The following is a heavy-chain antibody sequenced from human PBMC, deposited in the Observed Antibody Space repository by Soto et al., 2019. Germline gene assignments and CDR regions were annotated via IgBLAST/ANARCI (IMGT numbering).Heavy chain of an antibody. V-gene: IGHV4-4*02. CDR3: ARDESLQLYCSSTSCYSSGRNYGMDV. Sequence: SETLSLTCAVSGGSISSSNWWSWVRQPPGKGLEWIGEIYHSGSTNYNPSLKSRVTISVDKSKNQFSLKLSSVTAADTAVYYCARDESLQLYCSSTSCYSSGRNYGMDVWGQGTTVTVSS. CDR2: IYHSGST. D-gene: IGHD2-2*01. CDR1: GGSISSSNW. J-gene: IGHJ6*02.